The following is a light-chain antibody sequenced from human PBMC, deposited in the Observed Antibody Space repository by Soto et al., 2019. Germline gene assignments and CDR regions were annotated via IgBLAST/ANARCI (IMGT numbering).Light chain of an antibody. CDR1: QSVSSSY. V-gene: IGKV3-20*01. Sequence: EIVLTQSPGTLSLSPGERATLSCRASQSVSSSYLAWYQQKHGQAPRLLIYGASSRATGIPDRFSGSGSGTDFTVTISRLEPEDFAVYYCQQYGSSPLYTCGQGTKLEIK. CDR3: QQYGSSPLYT. J-gene: IGKJ2*01. CDR2: GAS.